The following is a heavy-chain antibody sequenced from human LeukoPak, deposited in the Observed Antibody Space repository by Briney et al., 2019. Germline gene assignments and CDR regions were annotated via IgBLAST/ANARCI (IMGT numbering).Heavy chain of an antibody. J-gene: IGHJ6*02. CDR1: GFTFSSYD. D-gene: IGHD4-11*01. CDR3: ARGGSNDYYYGMDV. CDR2: IGTAGDT. Sequence: PGGSLRLSCAASGFTFSSYDMHWVRQATGKGLEWVSAIGTAGDTYYPGSVKGRFTISRENAKNSLYLQMNSLRAGDTAVYYCARGGSNDYYYGMDVWGQGTTVTVSS. V-gene: IGHV3-13*01.